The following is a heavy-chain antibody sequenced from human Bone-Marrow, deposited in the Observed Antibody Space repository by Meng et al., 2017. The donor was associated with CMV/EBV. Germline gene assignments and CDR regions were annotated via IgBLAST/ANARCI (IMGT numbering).Heavy chain of an antibody. CDR2: ISSSGSTI. Sequence: GGSLRLSCAASGFTFSDYYMSWIRQAPGKGLEWVSYISSSGSTIYYADSVKGRFTISRDNAKNSLYLQMNSLGAEDTAAYYCARENYDILTGWDYYYYGMDVWGQGTTVTVSS. J-gene: IGHJ6*02. V-gene: IGHV3-11*01. CDR1: GFTFSDYY. CDR3: ARENYDILTGWDYYYYGMDV. D-gene: IGHD3-9*01.